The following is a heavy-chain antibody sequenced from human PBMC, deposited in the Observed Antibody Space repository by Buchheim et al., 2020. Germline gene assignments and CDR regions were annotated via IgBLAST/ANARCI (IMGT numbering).Heavy chain of an antibody. CDR2: ISYDGSVK. Sequence: QVQLVESGGGVVQPGRSLRLSCAASGFTFRTSGMHWVRQTPGKGLEWVAVISYDGSVKHYAESVEGRFTISRDNSKNTLYLQMDSLRFENTAIYYCAKGTSGYFDYWGKGTL. J-gene: IGHJ4*02. V-gene: IGHV3-30*18. CDR1: GFTFRTSG. CDR3: AKGTSGYFDY. D-gene: IGHD3-22*01.